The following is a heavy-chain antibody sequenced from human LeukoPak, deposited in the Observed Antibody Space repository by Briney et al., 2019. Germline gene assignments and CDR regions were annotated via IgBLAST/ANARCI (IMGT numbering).Heavy chain of an antibody. CDR2: ISSTGSSI. CDR3: ARDDVAWNDVHWFDP. Sequence: GGSLRSSCAASGFTFSYYTMSWVRQAPGKGLEWVSSISSTGSSIYYADSVKGRFTISRDNAKNSLYLQMSSLRVEDTAVYYCARDDVAWNDVHWFDPWGQGTLVTVSS. D-gene: IGHD1-1*01. V-gene: IGHV3-21*01. J-gene: IGHJ5*02. CDR1: GFTFSYYT.